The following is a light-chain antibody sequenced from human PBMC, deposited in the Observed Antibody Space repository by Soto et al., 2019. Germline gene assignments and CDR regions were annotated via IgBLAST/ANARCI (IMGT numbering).Light chain of an antibody. CDR3: GSWDHSVSGFV. J-gene: IGLJ1*01. V-gene: IGLV1-51*02. Sequence: SVLTHPPSVSAAPAQKVAISCSGSTSNIGNEDVSWFQQLPGTDHKLILYQSNRRPSGIPDRFSGSKSGTSATLGITGLQTGDEADYYCGSWDHSVSGFVFGTGTKVTVL. CDR2: QSN. CDR1: TSNIGNED.